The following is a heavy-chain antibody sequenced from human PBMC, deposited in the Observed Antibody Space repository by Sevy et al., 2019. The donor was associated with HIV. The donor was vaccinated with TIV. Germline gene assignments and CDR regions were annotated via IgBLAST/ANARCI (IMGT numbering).Heavy chain of an antibody. CDR1: GFTFSSYA. D-gene: IGHD2-15*01. Sequence: GGCLRLSCAASGFTFSSYAMNWVRQAPGKGLEWVSAISGSGISTYYADSVKGRFTISRDNSKNTLYLQMDSLRVEDTAVYFCANTAGGGFYYYYGMDVWGQGTTVTVSS. CDR2: ISGSGIST. CDR3: ANTAGGGFYYYYGMDV. V-gene: IGHV3-23*01. J-gene: IGHJ6*02.